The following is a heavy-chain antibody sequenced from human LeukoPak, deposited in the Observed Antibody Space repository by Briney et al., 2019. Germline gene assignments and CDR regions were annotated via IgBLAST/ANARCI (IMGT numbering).Heavy chain of an antibody. CDR3: VVTTRSYPFDY. V-gene: IGHV3-7*01. Sequence: PGGSLRLSCAASGFTFSSNWMCWVRQAPGKGLEWVANINQDGSVKNYVDPVKGRFTISRDNAKNSLYLQMNSLRAEDTAVYYCVVTTRSYPFDYWGQGTLVTVSS. J-gene: IGHJ4*02. D-gene: IGHD4-23*01. CDR1: GFTFSSNW. CDR2: INQDGSVK.